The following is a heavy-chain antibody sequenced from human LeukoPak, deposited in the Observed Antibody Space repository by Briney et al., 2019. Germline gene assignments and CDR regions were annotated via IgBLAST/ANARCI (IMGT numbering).Heavy chain of an antibody. D-gene: IGHD3-3*01. Sequence: GGSLRLSCAASGFTFSSYWMSWVRQAPGKGLEWVANIRKDGSKKYYVDSVEGRFTISRDNAKNSLYLQMNTLRADDTAVYYCTRVSGGYDVSDYWGQGTLVTVSS. J-gene: IGHJ4*02. CDR3: TRVSGGYDVSDY. V-gene: IGHV3-7*03. CDR1: GFTFSSYW. CDR2: IRKDGSKK.